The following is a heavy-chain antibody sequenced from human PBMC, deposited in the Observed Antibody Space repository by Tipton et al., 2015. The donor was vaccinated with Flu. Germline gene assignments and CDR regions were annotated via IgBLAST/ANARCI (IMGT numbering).Heavy chain of an antibody. CDR2: LSYSSST. V-gene: IGHV4-39*01. CDR1: GVSITTTSYH. Sequence: LRLSCTVSGVSITTTSYHWGWIRQPPGKGLEWIASLSYSSSTFYKSSLKSRVTISVDTSKNQFFLRLTSVTAADTAVYYCARGPANYYDNSGYYPWYFDLWGRGTLVSVSS. J-gene: IGHJ2*01. CDR3: ARGPANYYDNSGYYPWYFDL. D-gene: IGHD3-22*01.